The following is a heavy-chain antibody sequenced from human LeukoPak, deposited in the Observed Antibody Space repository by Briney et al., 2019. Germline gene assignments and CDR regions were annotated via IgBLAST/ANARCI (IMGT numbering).Heavy chain of an antibody. CDR1: GFTVSSNY. D-gene: IGHD5-24*01. Sequence: GGSLRLSCAASGFTVSSNYMNWVRQAPGKGLEWVSVIYGGGNIYYADSVKGRFTISRGNSKNTLYLQMNSLRAEDTAVYYCARGAGYNYPYYFDYWGQGTLVTVSS. CDR2: IYGGGNI. V-gene: IGHV3-53*01. CDR3: ARGAGYNYPYYFDY. J-gene: IGHJ4*02.